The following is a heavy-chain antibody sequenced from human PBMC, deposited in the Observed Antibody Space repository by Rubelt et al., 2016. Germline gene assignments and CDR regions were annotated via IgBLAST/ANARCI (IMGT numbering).Heavy chain of an antibody. V-gene: IGHV3-53*01. CDR3: AKERSLRYFDWLFPHDAFDI. Sequence: GKGLEWVSVIYSGGSTYYADSVKGRFTISRDNSKNTLYLQMNSLRAEDTAVYYCAKERSLRYFDWLFPHDAFDIWGQGTMVTVSS. CDR2: IYSGGST. D-gene: IGHD3-9*01. J-gene: IGHJ3*02.